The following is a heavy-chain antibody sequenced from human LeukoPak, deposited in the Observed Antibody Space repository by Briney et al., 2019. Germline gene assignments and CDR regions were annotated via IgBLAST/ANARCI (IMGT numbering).Heavy chain of an antibody. J-gene: IGHJ5*02. CDR3: STEPPMRYFDWLWT. CDR2: FDPEDGET. V-gene: IGHV1-24*01. CDR1: VDTLTELS. Sequence: GASVKVSCKASVDTLTELSMHWVRQAPGNGLEWMGGFDPEDGETIYAQKFQGRVTMTEDTSTDTAYMELSSLGSEDTAFSYCSTEPPMRYFDWLWTWGQGTLVTVSS. D-gene: IGHD3-9*01.